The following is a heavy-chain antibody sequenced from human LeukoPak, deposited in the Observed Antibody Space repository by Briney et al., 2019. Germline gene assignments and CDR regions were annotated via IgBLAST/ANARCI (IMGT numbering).Heavy chain of an antibody. D-gene: IGHD6-19*01. J-gene: IGHJ4*02. V-gene: IGHV3-21*06. CDR2: ISSESTHI. CDR3: ARFETVAAKPFEY. CDR1: GFAFSSYS. Sequence: GGSLRLSCAASGFAFSSYSMNWVRQAPGKGLEWVSSISSESTHILYAEPVKGRFTISRDNAENLLYLQMNSLRAEDTAVYYCARFETVAAKPFEYWGQGALVTVSS.